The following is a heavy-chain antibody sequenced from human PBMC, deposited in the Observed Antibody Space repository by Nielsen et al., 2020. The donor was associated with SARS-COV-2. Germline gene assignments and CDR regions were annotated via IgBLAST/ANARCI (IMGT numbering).Heavy chain of an antibody. CDR1: GFTFSSYA. D-gene: IGHD3-22*01. V-gene: IGHV3-30-3*01. Sequence: GESLNISCAASGFTFSSYAMHWVRQAPGKGLEWVAVISYDGSNKYYADSVKGRFTISRDNSKNTLYLQINSLRAEDTPVYYCASGGYYDSSGYSDYWGQGTLVTVSS. CDR2: ISYDGSNK. J-gene: IGHJ4*02. CDR3: ASGGYYDSSGYSDY.